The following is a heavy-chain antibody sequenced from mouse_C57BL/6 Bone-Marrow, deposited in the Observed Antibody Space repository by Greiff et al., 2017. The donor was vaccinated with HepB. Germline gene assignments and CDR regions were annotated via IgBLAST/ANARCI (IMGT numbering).Heavy chain of an antibody. CDR2: ILPGSGST. CDR1: GYTFTGYW. V-gene: IGHV1-9*01. Sequence: VKLMESGAELMKPGASVKLSCKATGYTFTGYWIEWVKQRPGHGLEWIGEILPGSGSTNYTEKFKGKATFTADTTSNTAYMQLSSLTTEDSAIYYCASDSWGYFDVCGTGTTVTVSS. D-gene: IGHD2-4*01. J-gene: IGHJ1*03. CDR3: ASDSWGYFDV.